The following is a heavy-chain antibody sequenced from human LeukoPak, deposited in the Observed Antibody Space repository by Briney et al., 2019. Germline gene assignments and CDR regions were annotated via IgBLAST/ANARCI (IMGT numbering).Heavy chain of an antibody. Sequence: QPGGSLRLSCAASGFTFTNHLMSWVRQAPGKGLEWVANINQDGSEKFYVDSVKGRFTISRDNAKNSLYLQMNSLRAEDTAVYYCAEGTTAWGQGTLVTVSS. CDR2: INQDGSEK. V-gene: IGHV3-7*01. J-gene: IGHJ5*02. CDR1: GFTFTNHL. CDR3: AEGTTA. D-gene: IGHD2/OR15-2a*01.